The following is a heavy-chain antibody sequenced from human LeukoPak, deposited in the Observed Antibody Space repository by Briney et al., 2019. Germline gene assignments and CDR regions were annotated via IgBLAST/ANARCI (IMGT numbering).Heavy chain of an antibody. CDR2: IYYSGSA. CDR1: GGSISSYY. Sequence: SETLSLTCTVSGGSISSYYWSWIRQPPGKGLEWIGYIYYSGSANYNPSLKSRVTISVDTSKNQFSLKLSSVTAADTAVYYCARGWLGVFDSWGHGSLVTVSS. V-gene: IGHV4-59*01. D-gene: IGHD6-19*01. J-gene: IGHJ4*01. CDR3: ARGWLGVFDS.